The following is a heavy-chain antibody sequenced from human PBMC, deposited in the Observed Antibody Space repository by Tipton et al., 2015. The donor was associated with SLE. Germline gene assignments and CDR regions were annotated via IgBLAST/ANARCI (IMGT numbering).Heavy chain of an antibody. V-gene: IGHV4-39*07. CDR1: GGSISSSYY. J-gene: IGHJ4*02. CDR3: ARGSGESFYNS. D-gene: IGHD2-15*01. Sequence: TLSLTCTVSGGSISSSYYWGWIRQSPGKGLEWIGSISYTGSTYYNPSLSSRVTISLDMSKNQFSLKLTSVTAADTAVYYCARGSGESFYNSWGQGTRVIVSS. CDR2: ISYTGST.